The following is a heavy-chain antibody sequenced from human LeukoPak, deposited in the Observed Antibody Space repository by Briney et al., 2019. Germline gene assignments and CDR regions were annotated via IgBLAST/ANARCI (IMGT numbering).Heavy chain of an antibody. CDR2: ISGSGGST. CDR3: AKTPYGSGSYYNAHFDY. J-gene: IGHJ4*02. V-gene: IGHV3-23*01. D-gene: IGHD3-10*01. Sequence: GGSLRLSCAASGFTFSSYAMSWVRQAPGKGLEWVSAISGSGGSTYYADSVKGRFTISRDNSKDTLYLQMNSLRAEDTAVYYCAKTPYGSGSYYNAHFDYWGQGTLVTVSS. CDR1: GFTFSSYA.